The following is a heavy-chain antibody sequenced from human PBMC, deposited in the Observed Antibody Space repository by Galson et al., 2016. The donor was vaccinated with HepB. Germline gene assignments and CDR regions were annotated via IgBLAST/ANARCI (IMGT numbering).Heavy chain of an antibody. D-gene: IGHD6-19*01. CDR2: IKQDGSIK. V-gene: IGHV3-7*01. J-gene: IGHJ4*02. Sequence: SLRLSCATSGFTFNNYWMNWVRQAPGKGLEWVANIKQDGSIKYYVDSVRGRFTISRDNTKNSLFLQMNTLSAEDTAACYCVRPLGGGWGQLSYGGQGILVTGSS. CDR3: VRPLGGGWGQLSY. CDR1: GFTFNNYW.